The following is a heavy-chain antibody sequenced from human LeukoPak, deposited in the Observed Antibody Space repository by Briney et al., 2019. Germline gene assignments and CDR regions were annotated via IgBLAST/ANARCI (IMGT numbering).Heavy chain of an antibody. CDR2: IIPIFGTA. CDR1: GGTFSSYA. Sequence: SVKVSCKVSGGTFSSYAISWVRQAPGQGLEWMGGIIPIFGTANYAQKLQSRGTSTADESTSTAYMELSSLRSEDTAVYYCARDPDYGDYVGIRSTSDYWGQGTLVTVSS. J-gene: IGHJ4*02. V-gene: IGHV1-69*01. CDR3: ARDPDYGDYVGIRSTSDY. D-gene: IGHD4-17*01.